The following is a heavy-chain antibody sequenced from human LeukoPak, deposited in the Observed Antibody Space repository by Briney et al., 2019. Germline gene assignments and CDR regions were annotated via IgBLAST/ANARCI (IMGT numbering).Heavy chain of an antibody. J-gene: IGHJ4*02. CDR3: ARDLGRPPYGDYSLDY. CDR1: GLTFSSYA. Sequence: GGSLRLSCAASGLTFSSYAMHWVRQAPGKGPEWVAVISYDGSNKYYADSVKGRFTISRDNSKNTLYLQMNSLRAEDTAVYYCARDLGRPPYGDYSLDYWGQGTLVTVSS. D-gene: IGHD4-17*01. V-gene: IGHV3-30*04. CDR2: ISYDGSNK.